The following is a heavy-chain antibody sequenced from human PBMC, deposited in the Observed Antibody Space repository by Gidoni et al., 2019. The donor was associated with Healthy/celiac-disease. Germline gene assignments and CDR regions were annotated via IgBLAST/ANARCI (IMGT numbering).Heavy chain of an antibody. J-gene: IGHJ1*01. Sequence: LQLPESGPGLVTPSETLSLTCTVSGGSISSSIYYWGWIRQPPGKGLEWIGSIYYSGSTYYNPSLKSRVTISVDTSKNQFSLKLSSVTAADTAVYYCARGPAVGQLGPQAEYFQHWGQGTLVTVSS. CDR2: IYYSGST. CDR1: GGSISSSIYY. CDR3: ARGPAVGQLGPQAEYFQH. V-gene: IGHV4-39*01. D-gene: IGHD6-6*01.